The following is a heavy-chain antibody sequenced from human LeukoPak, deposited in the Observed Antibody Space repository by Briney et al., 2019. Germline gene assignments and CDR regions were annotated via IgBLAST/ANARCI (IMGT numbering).Heavy chain of an antibody. D-gene: IGHD3-10*01. CDR1: GFSFSNYG. CDR2: IWYDGSTK. Sequence: GGSLRLSCAASGFSFSNYGMHWVRRAPGKGLEWVAVIWYDGSTKYYADSVKGRFTISRDNSKNTAYLQMNSLRAEDTAVYYCARGSGNYYNRLDYWGQGTLVTVSS. V-gene: IGHV3-33*01. CDR3: ARGSGNYYNRLDY. J-gene: IGHJ4*02.